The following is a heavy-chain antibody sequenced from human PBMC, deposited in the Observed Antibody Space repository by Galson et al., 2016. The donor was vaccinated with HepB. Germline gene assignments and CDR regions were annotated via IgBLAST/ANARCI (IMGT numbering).Heavy chain of an antibody. J-gene: IGHJ4*02. Sequence: SLRLSCAASGFNFGNYAMNWVRQAPGKGPEWVSSIKGGGASPKYADSVTGRFTISRDNTHNTLHLQMNSLRAEDTAVYYCAKDFYGSGSYFSVGHDHWVQGTLVTVSS. V-gene: IGHV3-23*01. D-gene: IGHD3-10*01. CDR2: IKGGGASP. CDR1: GFNFGNYA. CDR3: AKDFYGSGSYFSVGHDH.